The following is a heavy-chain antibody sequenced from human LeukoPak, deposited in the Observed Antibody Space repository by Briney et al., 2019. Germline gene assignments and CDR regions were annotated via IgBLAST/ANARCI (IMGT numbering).Heavy chain of an antibody. D-gene: IGHD3-10*01. Sequence: TSETLSLTCTVSGGSISDYSWSWIRQPPGKGLEWIGNIYYSGSTNYNPSLKSRVTISVDTSKNQFSLKLSSVTAADTAVYYCARVGITMVRGVSSWFDPWGQGTLVTVSS. CDR2: IYYSGST. V-gene: IGHV4-59*01. CDR3: ARVGITMVRGVSSWFDP. CDR1: GGSISDYS. J-gene: IGHJ5*02.